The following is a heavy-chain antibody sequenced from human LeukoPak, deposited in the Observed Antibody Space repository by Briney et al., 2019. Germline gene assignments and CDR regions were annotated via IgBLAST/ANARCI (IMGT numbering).Heavy chain of an antibody. J-gene: IGHJ6*03. Sequence: PGGSLRLSCAASGFTFSSYAMHWVRQAPGKGLEYVSAISSNGGSTYYANSVKGRFTISRDNSKNTLYLQMGSLRAEDMAVYYCARDRGVLGVDQNYYYYYMDVWGKGTTVTVSS. CDR1: GFTFSSYA. D-gene: IGHD3-16*01. CDR2: ISSNGGST. CDR3: ARDRGVLGVDQNYYYYYMDV. V-gene: IGHV3-64*01.